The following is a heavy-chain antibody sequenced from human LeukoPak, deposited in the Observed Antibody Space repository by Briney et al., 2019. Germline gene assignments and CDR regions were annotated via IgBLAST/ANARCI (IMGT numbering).Heavy chain of an antibody. CDR2: TYNDGST. Sequence: PGESLRLSCAASGFTFRDYYMSWVRQAPGKGLEWVSVTYNDGSTYYAASVKGRFTIARDNSKNTLYLQMNSLRAEDTAVYYCARDHSRGYYYFDSWGQGTLVTVSS. CDR3: ARDHSRGYYYFDS. D-gene: IGHD6-25*01. V-gene: IGHV3-53*01. CDR1: GFTFRDYY. J-gene: IGHJ4*02.